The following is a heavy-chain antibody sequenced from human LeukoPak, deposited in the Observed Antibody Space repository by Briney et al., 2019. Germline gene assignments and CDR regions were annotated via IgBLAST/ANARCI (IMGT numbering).Heavy chain of an antibody. V-gene: IGHV4-4*07. CDR2: IYTSGST. J-gene: IGHJ6*02. Sequence: SETLSLTCTVSGSISGYYWSWIRQPAGKGLEWIGRIYTSGSTNYNPSLKSRVTMSVDTSKNQFSLKLSSVTAADTAVYYCARDPPFGELDYYYYGMDVWGQGTTVTVSS. CDR3: ARDPPFGELDYYYYGMDV. D-gene: IGHD3-10*01. CDR1: GSISGYY.